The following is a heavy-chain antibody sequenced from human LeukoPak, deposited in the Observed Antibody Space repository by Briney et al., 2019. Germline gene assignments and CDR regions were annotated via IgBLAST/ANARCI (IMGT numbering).Heavy chain of an antibody. Sequence: PGGSLRLSCAASGFTFSSYEMNWIRQPPGKGLEWIGEINHSGSTNYNPSLKSRVTISLDTSKNQFSLKLSSVTAADTAVYYCARGRNWGETFDYWGQGTLVTVSS. CDR2: INHSGST. J-gene: IGHJ4*02. D-gene: IGHD7-27*01. CDR1: GFTFSSYE. CDR3: ARGRNWGETFDY. V-gene: IGHV4-34*01.